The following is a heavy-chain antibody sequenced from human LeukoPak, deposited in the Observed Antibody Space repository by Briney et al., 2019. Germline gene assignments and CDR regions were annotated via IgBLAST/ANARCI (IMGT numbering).Heavy chain of an antibody. CDR3: ARRRTYGDQFFDS. CDR2: IFYSGTT. CDR1: GGSISSSNYY. V-gene: IGHV4-39*01. J-gene: IGHJ4*02. Sequence: SETLSLTRTVSGGSISSSNYYWAWIRQPPGKGLEWLGGIFYSGTTHYNPSLKSRVTISIDTSKNQFSLKLNSVTAADTALYYCARRRTYGDQFFDSWGQGILVTVSS. D-gene: IGHD4-17*01.